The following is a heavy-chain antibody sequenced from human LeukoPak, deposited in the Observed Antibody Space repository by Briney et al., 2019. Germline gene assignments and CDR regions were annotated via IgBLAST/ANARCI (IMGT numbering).Heavy chain of an antibody. J-gene: IGHJ4*02. Sequence: GASVKVSCTASGYTFTSYGISWVRQAPGQGLEWMGWISAYNGNTNYAQKLQGRVTMTTDTSTSTAYMELRSLRSDDTAVYYCGRVRNYYDSSGYEYASLYCWGQGTLVTVSS. CDR2: ISAYNGNT. V-gene: IGHV1-18*01. CDR3: GRVRNYYDSSGYEYASLYC. CDR1: GYTFTSYG. D-gene: IGHD3-22*01.